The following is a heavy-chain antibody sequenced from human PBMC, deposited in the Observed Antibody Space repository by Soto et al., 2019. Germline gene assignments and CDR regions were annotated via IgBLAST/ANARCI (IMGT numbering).Heavy chain of an antibody. CDR3: GRARLLRYFDWLSSMDV. J-gene: IGHJ6*02. CDR1: GGTFSSYA. CDR2: IIPIFGTA. Sequence: SVKVSCKASGGTFSSYAISWVRQAPGQGLEWMGGIIPIFGTANYAQKFQGRVKITADESTSTAYMELSSLRSEDTAVYYCGRARLLRYFDWLSSMDVWGQGTTVTVSS. V-gene: IGHV1-69*13. D-gene: IGHD3-9*01.